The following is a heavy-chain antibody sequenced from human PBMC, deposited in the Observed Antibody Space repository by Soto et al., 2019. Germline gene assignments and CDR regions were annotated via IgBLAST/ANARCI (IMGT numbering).Heavy chain of an antibody. D-gene: IGHD6-6*01. J-gene: IGHJ6*03. CDR2: INHSGST. CDR1: GGSFSGYY. Sequence: SETLSLTCAVYGGSFSGYYWSWIRQPPGKGLEWIGEINHSGSTNYNPSLKSRVTISVDTSKNQFSLKLSSVTAADTAVYYCAGQQLEYYYYYYMDVWGKGTTVTVSS. CDR3: AGQQLEYYYYYYMDV. V-gene: IGHV4-34*01.